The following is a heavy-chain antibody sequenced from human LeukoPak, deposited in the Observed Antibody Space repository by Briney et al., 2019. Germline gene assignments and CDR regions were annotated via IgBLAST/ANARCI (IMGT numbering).Heavy chain of an antibody. CDR2: IKQDASDK. V-gene: IGHV3-7*01. D-gene: IGHD1-26*01. Sequence: GGSLRLSCAASGFTFSSHWMSWVRQAPGKGLEWVAYIKQDASDKYYVDSMKGRFTISRDNAKNSLYLQMNSLRAEDTAVYYCAKWELYSGFYYIDYWGQGTLATVSS. J-gene: IGHJ4*02. CDR1: GFTFSSHW. CDR3: AKWELYSGFYYIDY.